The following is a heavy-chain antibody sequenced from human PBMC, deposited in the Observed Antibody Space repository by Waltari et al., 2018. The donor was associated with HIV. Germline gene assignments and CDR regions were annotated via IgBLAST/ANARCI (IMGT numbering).Heavy chain of an antibody. D-gene: IGHD1-26*01. Sequence: EALLVESGGGVVKPGGSLSLPCEAPKFRFSRHWMVWVRQASGKGLEWVANINQDATKKNYAESVKGRFSVSRDNGKYSVFLEMNRLRVQDTAVYFCARGDQWGIFLDSYYGLDVWGRGTTVIVSS. J-gene: IGHJ6*02. CDR2: INQDATKK. CDR1: KFRFSRHW. CDR3: ARGDQWGIFLDSYYGLDV. V-gene: IGHV3-7*01.